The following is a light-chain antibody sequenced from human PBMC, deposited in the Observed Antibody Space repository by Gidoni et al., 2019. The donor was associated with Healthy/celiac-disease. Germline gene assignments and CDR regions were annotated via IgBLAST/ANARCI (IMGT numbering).Light chain of an antibody. CDR1: SGSIASHY. Sequence: NFMLTQPHPVSESPGKTVTISCTRSSGSIASHYVQWYQQRPGIAPTTVIYEDNQRPSGVPDRFSGSIDSSSNSASLTISGLKTEDEADYYCQSYDSSNVWVFGGGTKLTVL. V-gene: IGLV6-57*03. J-gene: IGLJ3*02. CDR3: QSYDSSNVWV. CDR2: EDN.